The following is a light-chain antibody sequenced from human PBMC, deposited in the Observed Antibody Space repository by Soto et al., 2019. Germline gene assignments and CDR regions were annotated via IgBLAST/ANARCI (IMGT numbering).Light chain of an antibody. CDR1: NIGRKS. V-gene: IGLV3-21*04. CDR2: YDG. CDR3: QVWDSGVDHII. Sequence: SYELTQPPSVSVAPGKTASITCEGNNIGRKSVHWYQQRPGQAPMVVIYYDGDRPSGIPERFSGSNSGTAATLTISGVEGGDEADYYCQVWDSGVDHIIFGGGTKLTVL. J-gene: IGLJ2*01.